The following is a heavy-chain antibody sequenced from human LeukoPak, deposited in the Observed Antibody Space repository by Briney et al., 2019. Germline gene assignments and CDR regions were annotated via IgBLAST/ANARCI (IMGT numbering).Heavy chain of an antibody. CDR3: ARALSPYDNSGSWY. D-gene: IGHD3-22*01. V-gene: IGHV3-23*01. J-gene: IGHJ4*02. Sequence: GGSLRLSCAASGFTFSSYAMSWVRQAPGKGLEWVSGISGSGGSTYYADSVKGRFTVSRDNAKNSLYLQINRLRAEDTAVYYCARALSPYDNSGSWYWGQGTMVTVSS. CDR1: GFTFSSYA. CDR2: ISGSGGST.